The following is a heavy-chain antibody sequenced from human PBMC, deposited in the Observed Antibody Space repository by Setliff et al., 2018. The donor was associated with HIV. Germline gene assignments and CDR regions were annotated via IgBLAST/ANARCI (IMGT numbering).Heavy chain of an antibody. CDR1: GDSVSSHNW. V-gene: IGHV4-4*02. CDR3: ARMSPIRGCADY. Sequence: KPSETLSLTCAVSGDSVSSHNWWTWVRQPPGKGLEWIGEVYQTGLTNYTPSLRSRVTILVEKSRNQFSLKLTSVTAADTAVYYCARMSPIRGCADYWGQGTLVTVSS. J-gene: IGHJ4*02. D-gene: IGHD2-21*01. CDR2: VYQTGLT.